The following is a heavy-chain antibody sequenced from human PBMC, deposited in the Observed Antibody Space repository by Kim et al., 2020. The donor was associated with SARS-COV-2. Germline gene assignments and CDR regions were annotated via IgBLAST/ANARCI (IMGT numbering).Heavy chain of an antibody. D-gene: IGHD6-13*01. Sequence: GGSLRLSCAASGFTFSSYSMNWVRQAPGKGLEWVSSISSSSSYIYYADSVKGRFTISRDNAKNSLYLQMNSLRAEDTAVYYCARDRESIAAAGTLDYWGQGTLVTVSS. CDR2: ISSSSSYI. J-gene: IGHJ4*02. CDR1: GFTFSSYS. V-gene: IGHV3-21*01. CDR3: ARDRESIAAAGTLDY.